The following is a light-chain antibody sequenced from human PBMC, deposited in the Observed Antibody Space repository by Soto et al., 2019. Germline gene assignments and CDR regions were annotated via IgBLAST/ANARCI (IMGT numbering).Light chain of an antibody. J-gene: IGKJ1*01. CDR2: GAS. CDR1: QSVSSSY. V-gene: IGKV3-20*01. Sequence: ILLARSPGALGLCAGDGGPLSFKASQSVSSSYLAWYQQKPGQAPRLLIYGASSRATGIPDRFSGSGSGTDFTLTISRLEPEDFAVYYCQQYGSSPQFGQGTKVDIK. CDR3: QQYGSSPQ.